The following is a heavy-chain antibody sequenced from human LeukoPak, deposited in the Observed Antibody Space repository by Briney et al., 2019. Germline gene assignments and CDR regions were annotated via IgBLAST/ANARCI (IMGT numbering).Heavy chain of an antibody. V-gene: IGHV1-2*02. Sequence: GASVKVSCKASGYTFTGYYTHWVRQAPGQGLEWMGWINPNTGGTNYAQKFQGRVTMTRDTSITTAYMELSRLRSDDTAVYYCARAYSSSWYDNWFDPWGQGTLVTVSS. J-gene: IGHJ5*02. D-gene: IGHD6-13*01. CDR2: INPNTGGT. CDR3: ARAYSSSWYDNWFDP. CDR1: GYTFTGYY.